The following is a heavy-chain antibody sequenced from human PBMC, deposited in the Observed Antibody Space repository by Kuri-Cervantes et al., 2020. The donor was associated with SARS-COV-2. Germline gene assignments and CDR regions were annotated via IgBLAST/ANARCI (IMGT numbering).Heavy chain of an antibody. CDR3: ARGPPGYDFWSGYPNWFDP. CDR1: GFTFGDYY. J-gene: IGHJ5*02. CDR2: ISSSGSTI. V-gene: IGHV3-11*04. D-gene: IGHD3-3*01. Sequence: GESLKISCAASGFTFGDYYMSWIRQAPGKGLEWVSYISSSGSTIYYADSVKGRFTISRDNAKNSLYLQMNSLRAEDTAVYYCARGPPGYDFWSGYPNWFDPWGQGTLVTVSS.